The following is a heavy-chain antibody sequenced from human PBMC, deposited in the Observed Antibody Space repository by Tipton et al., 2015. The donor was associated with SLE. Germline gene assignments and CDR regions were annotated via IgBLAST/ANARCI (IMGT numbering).Heavy chain of an antibody. V-gene: IGHV3-66*01. CDR3: ARKYSSGWHFDY. CDR1: GFTFSDYY. D-gene: IGHD6-25*01. Sequence: SLRLSCAASGFTFSDYYMTWVRQAPGKGLEWVSVLYSGGITYYADSVKGRFTISRDNSKNTLYLQMNSLRAEDTAVYYCARKYSSGWHFDYWGQGALVTVSS. CDR2: LYSGGIT. J-gene: IGHJ4*02.